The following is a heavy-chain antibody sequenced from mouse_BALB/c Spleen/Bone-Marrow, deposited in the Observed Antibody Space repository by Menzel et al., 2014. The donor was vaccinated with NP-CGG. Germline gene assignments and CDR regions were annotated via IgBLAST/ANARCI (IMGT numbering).Heavy chain of an antibody. Sequence: ESGAELVRPGASVKLSCKASGYSFTNYWMNWVKQRPGQGLEWIGMIHPSDSETRLNQKFKDKATLTVDKSSSTAYMQLSSPTSXXSAVYYCARFGNYEGFAYWGQGTLVTVSA. CDR1: GYSFTNYW. D-gene: IGHD2-1*01. CDR2: IHPSDSET. CDR3: ARFGNYEGFAY. V-gene: IGHV1S82*01. J-gene: IGHJ3*01.